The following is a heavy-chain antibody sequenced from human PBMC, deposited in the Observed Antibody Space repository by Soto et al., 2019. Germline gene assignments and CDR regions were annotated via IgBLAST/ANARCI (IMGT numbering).Heavy chain of an antibody. CDR2: IYYSGST. Sequence: QVQLQESGPGLVKPSETLSLTCTVSGGSVSSGSYYWSWIRQPPGKGLAWIGHIYYSGSTKYNPSLKSRVTIAVDTSKNQFSMRLSSVTAADTAVDYCARELGVVDYWGQGTLVTVSS. J-gene: IGHJ4*02. D-gene: IGHD2-21*01. V-gene: IGHV4-61*01. CDR3: ARELGVVDY. CDR1: GGSVSSGSYY.